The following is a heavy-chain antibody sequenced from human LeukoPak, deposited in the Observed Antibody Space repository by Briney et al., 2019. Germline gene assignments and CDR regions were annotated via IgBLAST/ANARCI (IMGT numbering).Heavy chain of an antibody. J-gene: IGHJ4*02. CDR2: IRSKAYGGTT. D-gene: IGHD2-15*01. V-gene: IGHV3-49*04. CDR1: GFTFGDYA. Sequence: GRSLRLSCTASGFTFGDYAMSWVRQAPGKGLEWVGFIRSKAYGGTTEYAASVKGRFTISRDDSKSIAYLQMNSLKTEDTAVYYCTRGAVVVVAHFDYWGQGTLVTVSS. CDR3: TRGAVVVVAHFDY.